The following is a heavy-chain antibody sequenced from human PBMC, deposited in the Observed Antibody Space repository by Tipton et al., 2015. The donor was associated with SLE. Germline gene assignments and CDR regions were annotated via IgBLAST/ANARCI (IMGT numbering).Heavy chain of an antibody. Sequence: TLSLTCTVSGDLISSHHWSWVRQPPGKGLEWIGYVYYTGITNYNPSLKSRITISVDTSRNQFSLKLSSVTAADTAVYYCARDRAGRGGVRYFDLWGRGTLVTVSS. V-gene: IGHV4-59*11. CDR3: ARDRAGRGGVRYFDL. J-gene: IGHJ2*01. D-gene: IGHD3-16*01. CDR2: VYYTGIT. CDR1: GDLISSHH.